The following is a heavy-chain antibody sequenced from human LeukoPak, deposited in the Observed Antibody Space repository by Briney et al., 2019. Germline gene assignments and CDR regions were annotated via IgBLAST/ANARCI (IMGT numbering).Heavy chain of an antibody. CDR2: IYTSGST. D-gene: IGHD3-3*01. J-gene: IGHJ4*02. V-gene: IGHV4-61*02. CDR1: GGSISSGSYY. Sequence: SQTLSLTCTVSGGSISSGSYYWSWIRQPAGKGLEWIGRIYTSGSTNYNPSLKSRVTISVDTSKNQFSLKLSSVTAADTAVYYCARRKTITIFGVVTRSPFDYWSQGTLVTVYS. CDR3: ARRKTITIFGVVTRSPFDY.